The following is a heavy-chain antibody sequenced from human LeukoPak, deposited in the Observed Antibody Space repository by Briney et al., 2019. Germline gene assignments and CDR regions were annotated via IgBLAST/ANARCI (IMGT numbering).Heavy chain of an antibody. Sequence: GGSLRLSCAVSGFTFSNYWMSWARQSPGKGLEWVANIYLDGSRAYYVDSVKGRFTISRDNAKNSLYLQMNSLRAEDTAVYYCAELGITMIGGVWGKGTTVTISS. D-gene: IGHD3-10*02. CDR1: GFTFSNYW. CDR2: IYLDGSRA. J-gene: IGHJ6*04. V-gene: IGHV3-7*01. CDR3: AELGITMIGGV.